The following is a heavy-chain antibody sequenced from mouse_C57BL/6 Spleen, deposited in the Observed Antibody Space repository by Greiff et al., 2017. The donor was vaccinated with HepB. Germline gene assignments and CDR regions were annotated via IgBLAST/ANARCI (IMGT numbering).Heavy chain of an antibody. D-gene: IGHD2-14*01. J-gene: IGHJ3*01. Sequence: VQLQQSGAELVMPGASVKLSCKASGYTFTSYWMHWVKQRPGQGLEWIGEIDPSDSYTNYNQKFKGKSTLTVDKSSSTAYMQLSSLTSEDSAVYYCARGGEYDRAFAYWGQGTLVTVSA. CDR1: GYTFTSYW. CDR2: IDPSDSYT. V-gene: IGHV1-69*01. CDR3: ARGGEYDRAFAY.